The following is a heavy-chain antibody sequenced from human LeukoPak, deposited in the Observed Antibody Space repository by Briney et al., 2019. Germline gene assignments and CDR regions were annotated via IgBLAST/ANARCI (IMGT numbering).Heavy chain of an antibody. V-gene: IGHV3-66*02. J-gene: IGHJ5*02. Sequence: GGSLRLSCVASGFTVSNNYMTWVRQAPGKWLEWVSLIYSGGDTDSADSVKGRFSISRDNSKNTLYLQMNNLRTEDTAVYYCARGLYYYGSGTFQPWGQGTLVTVSS. CDR2: IYSGGDT. D-gene: IGHD3-10*01. CDR1: GFTVSNNY. CDR3: ARGLYYYGSGTFQP.